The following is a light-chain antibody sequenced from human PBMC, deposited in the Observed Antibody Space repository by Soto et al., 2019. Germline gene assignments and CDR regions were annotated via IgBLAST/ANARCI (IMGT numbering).Light chain of an antibody. CDR2: GSD. CDR1: QTVRSA. J-gene: IGKJ1*01. CDR3: QQFNDWPRT. V-gene: IGKV3-15*01. Sequence: VTMQSPAVASASSGAGANLPCRASQTVRSALAWYQQKPGQAPRLLIYGSDNRANGVQARFSASGSGTEFTLTITSLQSEDFAVYYCQQFNDWPRTFGQGTKVDI.